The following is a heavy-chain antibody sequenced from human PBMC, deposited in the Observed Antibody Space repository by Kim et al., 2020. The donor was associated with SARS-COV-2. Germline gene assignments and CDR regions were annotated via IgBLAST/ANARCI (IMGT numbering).Heavy chain of an antibody. Sequence: GGSLRLSCAASGFSISNYAMTWVRQAPGKGLQWVSTISGGSDITYYADSMKGRFTISRDNSRNTLYLEMQSLRVDDTAIYYCAKEGLTTETNFDSWGQGSLVTVSS. CDR1: GFSISNYA. J-gene: IGHJ4*02. CDR2: ISGGSDIT. CDR3: AKEGLTTETNFDS. D-gene: IGHD4-17*01. V-gene: IGHV3-23*01.